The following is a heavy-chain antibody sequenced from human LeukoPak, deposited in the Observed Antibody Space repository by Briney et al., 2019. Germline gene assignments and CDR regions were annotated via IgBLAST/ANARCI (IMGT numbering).Heavy chain of an antibody. CDR3: AKDIGSRKRGYSYGSAFDI. V-gene: IGHV3-23*01. J-gene: IGHJ3*02. CDR2: ISGSGGST. D-gene: IGHD5-18*01. Sequence: GGSLRLSCAASGFTFSSYAMSWVRQAPGKGLEWVSAISGSGGSTYYADSVKGRFTISRDNAKNSLYLQMNSLRAEDTALYYCAKDIGSRKRGYSYGSAFDIWGQGTMVTVSS. CDR1: GFTFSSYA.